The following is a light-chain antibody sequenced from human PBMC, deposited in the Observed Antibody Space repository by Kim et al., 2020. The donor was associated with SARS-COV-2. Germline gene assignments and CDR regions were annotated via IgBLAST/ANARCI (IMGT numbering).Light chain of an antibody. Sequence: SSELTQDPAVSVALGQTVRITCQGDSLRSYYATWYQQKPRQAPVLVIYGRNNRPSGIPDRFAGPTPGNTASLTISGAQAEDEADFYCQSRNSGGNVVFGGGTKLTVL. CDR2: GRN. CDR3: QSRNSGGNVV. J-gene: IGLJ2*01. V-gene: IGLV3-19*01. CDR1: SLRSYY.